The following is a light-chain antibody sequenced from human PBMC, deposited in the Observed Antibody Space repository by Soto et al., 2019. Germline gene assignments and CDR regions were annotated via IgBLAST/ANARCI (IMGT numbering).Light chain of an antibody. CDR3: QQYNNWPLT. V-gene: IGKV3-15*01. CDR1: QSISSN. CDR2: GAS. Sequence: EIVMTQSPATLSVSPGERATLSCRASQSISSNLAWYQQKPGQAPRLLIYGASTRATGFPARFSGSGSGTDVTLTNSSLQSEDFAVYYCQQYNNWPLTFGGGTKVEIK. J-gene: IGKJ4*01.